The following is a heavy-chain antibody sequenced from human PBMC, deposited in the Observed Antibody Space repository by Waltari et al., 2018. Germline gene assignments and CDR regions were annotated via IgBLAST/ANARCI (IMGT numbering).Heavy chain of an antibody. D-gene: IGHD3-22*01. CDR2: IYHSGST. CDR3: ARGGWHYFDY. CDR1: GGSISSYY. J-gene: IGHJ4*02. V-gene: IGHV4-59*01. Sequence: QVQLQESGPGLVKPSETLSLTCTVSGGSISSYYWSWIRQPPGKGLEWIGYIYHSGSTNYNPSLKSQVTISVDTSKNQFSLKLSSVTAADTAVYYCARGGWHYFDYWGQGTLVTVSS.